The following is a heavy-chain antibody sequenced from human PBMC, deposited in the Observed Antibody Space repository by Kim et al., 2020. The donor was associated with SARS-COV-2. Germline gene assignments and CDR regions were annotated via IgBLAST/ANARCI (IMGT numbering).Heavy chain of an antibody. V-gene: IGHV3-23*01. Sequence: DSVKGRFTISRDNSKNTLYLQMNSLRAEDTAVYYCAKAVSSIAARRNKGYWGQGTLVTVSS. CDR3: AKAVSSIAARRNKGY. J-gene: IGHJ4*02. D-gene: IGHD6-6*01.